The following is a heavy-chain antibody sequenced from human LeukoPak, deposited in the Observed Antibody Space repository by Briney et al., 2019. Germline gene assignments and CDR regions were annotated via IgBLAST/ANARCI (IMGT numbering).Heavy chain of an antibody. CDR3: AGYSSGWCFGAFDI. D-gene: IGHD6-19*01. CDR1: GFTFSSYG. CDR2: ISGSGGST. V-gene: IGHV3-23*01. Sequence: GGSLRLSCAASGFTFSSYGMSWVRQAPGKGLEWVSAISGSGGSTYYADSVKGRFTISRDNSKNTLYLQMNSLRAEDTAVYYCAGYSSGWCFGAFDIWGQGTMVTVSS. J-gene: IGHJ3*02.